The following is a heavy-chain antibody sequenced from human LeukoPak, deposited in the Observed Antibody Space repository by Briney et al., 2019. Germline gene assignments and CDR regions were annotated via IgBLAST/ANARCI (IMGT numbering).Heavy chain of an antibody. CDR2: IYYSGST. Sequence: SETLLLTCTVSGGPISSGGYYWSWIRQHPGKGLEWIGYIYYSGSTYYNPSLKSRVTISVDTSKNQFYLKLSSVTAADTAVYYCARVSVEGTTWYFDLWGRGTLVTVSS. CDR3: ARVSVEGTTWYFDL. D-gene: IGHD2-2*01. V-gene: IGHV4-31*03. CDR1: GGPISSGGYY. J-gene: IGHJ2*01.